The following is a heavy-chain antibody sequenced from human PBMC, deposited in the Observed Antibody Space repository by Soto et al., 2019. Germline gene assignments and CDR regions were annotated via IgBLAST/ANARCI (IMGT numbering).Heavy chain of an antibody. V-gene: IGHV3-33*01. Sequence: QVQVVESGGGVVQPGRSLRLSCAASGFTFSSYGMHWVRQAPGKGLEWVAVIWYDGSNKYYADSVKGRFTISRDNSKNTLYLQMNSLRAEDTAVYYCAGEPGDSSGYPLDYWGQGTLVTVSS. CDR2: IWYDGSNK. CDR1: GFTFSSYG. J-gene: IGHJ4*02. CDR3: AGEPGDSSGYPLDY. D-gene: IGHD3-22*01.